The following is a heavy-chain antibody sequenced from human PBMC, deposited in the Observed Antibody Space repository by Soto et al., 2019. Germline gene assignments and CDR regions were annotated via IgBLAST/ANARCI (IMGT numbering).Heavy chain of an antibody. J-gene: IGHJ4*02. V-gene: IGHV4-34*01. D-gene: IGHD1-26*01. CDR2: ITHTGDT. CDR1: GGSFSGYY. CDR3: ARGGGSYSRGFDY. Sequence: QVQLQQWGAGLLKPSETLSLTCAVYGGSFSGYYWSWIRQSPGKGLECIGEITHTGDTNYNPSLKSRVTISVDTSKNQFSLKVTSVTAADTAVYYCARGGGSYSRGFDYWGQGTLVTVSS.